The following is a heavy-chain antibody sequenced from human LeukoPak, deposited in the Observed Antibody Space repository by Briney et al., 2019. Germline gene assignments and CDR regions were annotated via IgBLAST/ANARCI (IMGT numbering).Heavy chain of an antibody. CDR2: SNWNGGST. Sequence: GGSLRLSCAASGFTFDDYGMSWVRQAPGKGLEWVSGSNWNGGSTGYADSVKGRFTISRDNAKNSLYLQMNSLRAEDTALYYCARDRRGLYYDSSGYVVNWGQGTLVTVSS. D-gene: IGHD3-22*01. V-gene: IGHV3-20*04. CDR3: ARDRRGLYYDSSGYVVN. CDR1: GFTFDDYG. J-gene: IGHJ4*02.